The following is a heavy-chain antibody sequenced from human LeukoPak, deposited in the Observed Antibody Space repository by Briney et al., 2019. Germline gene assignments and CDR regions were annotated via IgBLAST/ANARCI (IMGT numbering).Heavy chain of an antibody. V-gene: IGHV3-49*03. CDR3: ARELYGSGSYYNPNPYYFDY. Sequence: PGGSLRLSCTASGFXFGDYAISWFRQAPGKGLEWVGFIRSKAYGETTEYAASVKGRFTISRDDSKSLAYLEMNSLKTEDTAVYYCARELYGSGSYYNPNPYYFDYWGQGTLVTVSS. J-gene: IGHJ4*02. D-gene: IGHD3-10*01. CDR2: IRSKAYGETT. CDR1: GFXFGDYA.